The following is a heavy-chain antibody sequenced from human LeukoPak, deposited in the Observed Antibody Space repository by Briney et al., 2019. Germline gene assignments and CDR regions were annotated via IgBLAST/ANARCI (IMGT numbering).Heavy chain of an antibody. J-gene: IGHJ4*02. CDR1: GFTFTSYS. V-gene: IGHV3-23*01. CDR3: AKGGKWDVTPFDY. D-gene: IGHD1-26*01. CDR2: ISGGGGST. Sequence: GGSLRLSYAASGFTFTSYSMNWVRQAPGKGLEWVSTISGGGGSTYYADSVKGRFTISRDNSKNTLYLQVNSLRAEDTAVYYCAKGGKWDVTPFDYWGQGTLVTVSS.